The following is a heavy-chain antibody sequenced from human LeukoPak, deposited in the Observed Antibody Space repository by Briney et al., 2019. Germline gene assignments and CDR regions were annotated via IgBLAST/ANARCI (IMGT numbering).Heavy chain of an antibody. CDR2: IYSGGST. Sequence: PGGSLRLSCAASGFSLRSYAMSWVRQAPGKGLEWVSVIYSGGSTYYADSVKGRFTISRDNSKNTVYLQLNNLRVEDTAVYYCARCHTALNYWGQGTLVTASS. J-gene: IGHJ4*02. CDR3: ARCHTALNY. CDR1: GFSLRSYA. V-gene: IGHV3-53*01. D-gene: IGHD5-18*01.